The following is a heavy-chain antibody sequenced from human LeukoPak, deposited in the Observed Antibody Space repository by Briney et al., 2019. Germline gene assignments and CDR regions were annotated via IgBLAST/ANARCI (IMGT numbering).Heavy chain of an antibody. CDR3: AKEGGEGSGSYMYNWFDP. CDR1: GFTFTRFA. V-gene: IGHV3-23*01. D-gene: IGHD3-10*01. J-gene: IGHJ5*02. Sequence: GGSLRLSCAASGFTFTRFATSWVRQAPGKGLEWVSAISVSGSSTYYADSVKGRFTISRDNSKNTLYLQMNSLRAEDTAIYYCAKEGGEGSGSYMYNWFDPWGQGTLVTVSS. CDR2: ISVSGSST.